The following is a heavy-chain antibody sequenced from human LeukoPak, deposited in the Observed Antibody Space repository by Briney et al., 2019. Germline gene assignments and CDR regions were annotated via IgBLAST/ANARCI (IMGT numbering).Heavy chain of an antibody. D-gene: IGHD6-19*01. CDR2: INAGNGNT. J-gene: IGHJ2*01. CDR1: GYTFTSYA. CDR3: ARPRGRGSGWGGWYFDL. Sequence: GASVKVSCKASGYTFTSYAMHWVRQAPGQRLEWMGWINAGNGNTKYSQKFQGRVTITRDTSASTDYMELRSLRSEDTAVYYCARPRGRGSGWGGWYFDLWGRGTLVTVSS. V-gene: IGHV1-3*01.